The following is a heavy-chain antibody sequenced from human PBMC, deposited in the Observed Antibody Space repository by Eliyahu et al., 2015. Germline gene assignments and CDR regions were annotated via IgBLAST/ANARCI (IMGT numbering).Heavy chain of an antibody. CDR3: ARGDYYDSSGYYYIDY. D-gene: IGHD3-22*01. J-gene: IGHJ4*02. V-gene: IGHV4-31*02. Sequence: QVQLQESGPGLVKPSQTLSLXXTVSXXSXSSXXYYWSWIRQHPGKGLEWVGYIYNTGSTFYNPSLKSRVTISVDTSKNQFSLKLSSVTAADTAVYYCARGDYYDSSGYYYIDYWGQGTLVTVSS. CDR2: IYNTGST. CDR1: XXSXSSXXYY.